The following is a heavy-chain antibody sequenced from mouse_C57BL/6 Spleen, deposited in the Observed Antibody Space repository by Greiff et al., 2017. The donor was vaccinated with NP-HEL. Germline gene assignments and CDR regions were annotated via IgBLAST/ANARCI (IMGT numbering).Heavy chain of an antibody. D-gene: IGHD2-5*01. Sequence: QVQLQQPGAELVKPGASVKLSCKASGYTFTSYWMHWVKQRPGQGLEWIGMIHPNSGSTNYNEKFKSKATLTVDKSSSTAYMQHSSLTSEDPAVESCAREEAWYSNAGAMDYWGQGTSVTVSS. CDR3: AREEAWYSNAGAMDY. J-gene: IGHJ4*01. CDR2: IHPNSGST. V-gene: IGHV1-64*01. CDR1: GYTFTSYW.